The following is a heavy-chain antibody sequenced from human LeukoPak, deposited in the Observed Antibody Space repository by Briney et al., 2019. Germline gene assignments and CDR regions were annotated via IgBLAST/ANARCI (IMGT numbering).Heavy chain of an antibody. V-gene: IGHV1-24*01. Sequence: ASVKVSCKVSGYTLTELSMHWVRQVPGKGLEWMGGFDPEDGETIYAQKFQGRVTMTEDTSIDTAYMELSSLRSEDTAVYYCARSPHILTGENFDSWGQGTLLTVSS. CDR3: ARSPHILTGENFDS. CDR1: GYTLTELS. D-gene: IGHD3-9*01. J-gene: IGHJ4*02. CDR2: FDPEDGET.